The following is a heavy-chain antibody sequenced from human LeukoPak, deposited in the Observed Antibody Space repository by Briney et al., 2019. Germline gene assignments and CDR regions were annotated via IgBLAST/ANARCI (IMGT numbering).Heavy chain of an antibody. V-gene: IGHV3-7*01. D-gene: IGHD3-10*01. CDR1: GFTFSSYW. J-gene: IGHJ4*02. Sequence: LSGGSLRLSCAASGFTFSSYWMSWVRQAPGKGLEWVANIKQDGSEKYYVDSVKGRFTISRDNAKNSLYLQMNSLRAEDTAVYYCASVYYGSGSYYHYWGQGTLVTVSS. CDR3: ASVYYGSGSYYHY. CDR2: IKQDGSEK.